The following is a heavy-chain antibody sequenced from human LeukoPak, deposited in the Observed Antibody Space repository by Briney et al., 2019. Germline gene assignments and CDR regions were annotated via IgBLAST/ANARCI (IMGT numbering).Heavy chain of an antibody. CDR1: GGSISGYT. V-gene: IGHV4-59*01. Sequence: SETLSLTCTVSGGSISGYTWTWIRQPPGQGLEWIGYFHNSRTTSYNPSLTGRVIISVDTAMDQISLKLNSVTAADTAVYYCARGHLGLSPWGQGTLVTVSS. CDR3: ARGHLGLSP. J-gene: IGHJ5*02. CDR2: FHNSRTT. D-gene: IGHD3-10*01.